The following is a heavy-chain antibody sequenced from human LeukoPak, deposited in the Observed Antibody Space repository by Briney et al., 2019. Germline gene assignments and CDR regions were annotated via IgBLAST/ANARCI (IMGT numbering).Heavy chain of an antibody. CDR3: AAGGRPDYDFWSGQN. J-gene: IGHJ4*02. Sequence: ASVKVSCKASGYTFTSYYMHWVRQAPGQGLEWMGIINPSGGSTSYAQKFQERVTITRDMSTSTAYMELSSLRSEDTAVYYCAAGGRPDYDFWSGQNWGQGTLVTVSS. V-gene: IGHV1-46*01. D-gene: IGHD3-3*01. CDR1: GYTFTSYY. CDR2: INPSGGST.